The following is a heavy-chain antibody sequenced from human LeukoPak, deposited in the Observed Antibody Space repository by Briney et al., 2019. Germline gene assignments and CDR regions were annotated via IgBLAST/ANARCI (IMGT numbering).Heavy chain of an antibody. V-gene: IGHV1-18*01. CDR3: ARTSDGTYDY. CDR1: GYTFTRYG. CDR2: ISGYNGNT. D-gene: IGHD1-26*01. Sequence: ASVKVSCKTSGYTFTRYGLTWVRQAPGQGLEWMVWISGYNGNTNYAQRLQGRVTMTTDTSTNTAYMELRSLRSDDTAMYFCARTSDGTYDYWGQGTLVTVSS. J-gene: IGHJ4*02.